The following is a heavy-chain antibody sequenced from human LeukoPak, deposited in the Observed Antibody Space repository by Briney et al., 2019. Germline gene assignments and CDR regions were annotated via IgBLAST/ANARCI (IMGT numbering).Heavy chain of an antibody. CDR1: GGSISSNY. CDR2: IYYSGST. D-gene: IGHD6-13*01. V-gene: IGHV4-59*08. J-gene: IGHJ4*02. Sequence: SETLSLTCTVSGGSISSNYWSWIRQPPGKGLEWIGFIYYSGSTNYNPSLKSRVTISVDTSKNQFSLRLSSMTAADTAVYYCARRGQGGYSSTWYFDYWGQGTLVTVSS. CDR3: ARRGQGGYSSTWYFDY.